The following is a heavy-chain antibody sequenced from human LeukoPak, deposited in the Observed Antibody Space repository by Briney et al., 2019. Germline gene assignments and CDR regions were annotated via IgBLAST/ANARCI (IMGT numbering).Heavy chain of an antibody. D-gene: IGHD5-18*01. V-gene: IGHV3-11*05. CDR1: GFTFSDYY. CDR2: ISSSSIYI. CDR3: ARVAAANTAMMNFDH. Sequence: GGSLRLSCAASGFTFSDYYMSWIRQAPGKGLEWVSSISSSSIYIYYADSVKGRFTISRDNAKKSLYLQMNSLRAEDTAVYYCARVAAANTAMMNFDHWGQGTLVTVSS. J-gene: IGHJ4*02.